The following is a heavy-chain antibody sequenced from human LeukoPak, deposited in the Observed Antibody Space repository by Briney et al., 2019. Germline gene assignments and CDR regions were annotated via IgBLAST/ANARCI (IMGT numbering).Heavy chain of an antibody. V-gene: IGHV4-61*08. CDR2: IYYSGST. J-gene: IGHJ3*02. CDR3: ARPNGKGAFDI. Sequence: PSETLSLTCTVSGGSISSGDYYWSWIRQPPGKGLEWIGYIYYSGSTNYNPSLKSRVTISVDTSKNQFSLKLSSVTAADTAVYYCARPNGKGAFDIWGQGTMVTVSS. CDR1: GGSISSGDYY. D-gene: IGHD1-1*01.